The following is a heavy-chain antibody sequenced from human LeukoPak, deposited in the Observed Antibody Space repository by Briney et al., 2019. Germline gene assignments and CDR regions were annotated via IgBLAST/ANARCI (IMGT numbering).Heavy chain of an antibody. CDR1: GFTFSRYW. V-gene: IGHV3-74*01. CDR2: INSDGRST. CDR3: ARGQTLTF. J-gene: IGHJ4*02. Sequence: GGSLRLSCVASGFTFSRYWMHWVRQAPGKGLVWVSRINSDGRSTNYADSVKRRFSISRDNAENTLYLQMNSLRAEDTAVYFCARGQTLTFWGQGTLVTVSS. D-gene: IGHD3-16*01.